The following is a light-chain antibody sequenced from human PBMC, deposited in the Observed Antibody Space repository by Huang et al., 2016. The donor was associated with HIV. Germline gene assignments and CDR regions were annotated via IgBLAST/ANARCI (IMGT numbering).Light chain of an antibody. CDR1: RSVLQTTNNKNC. Sequence: DIVMTQSPDSLALSLGGSAAINCPASRSVLQTTNNKNCLSWYQLKAGKPPKLLMYWASTRESGVPDRFSASGSGTHFPLTIANLRAEDVAVYYCHQCYHTPQTFGQGTKVEVK. J-gene: IGKJ1*01. CDR2: WAS. CDR3: HQCYHTPQT. V-gene: IGKV4-1*01.